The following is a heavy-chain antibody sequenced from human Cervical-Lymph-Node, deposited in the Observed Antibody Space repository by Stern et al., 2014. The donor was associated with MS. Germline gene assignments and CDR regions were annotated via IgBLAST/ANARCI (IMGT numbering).Heavy chain of an antibody. Sequence: VQLVESGGGVIQPGGSLKLSCTASGFTVSRDYMTWVRQAPGKGLELVSLITNVGSPFYTGSVKGRFTISRDDSKNPVYLHMTSLRAEDTAMYYCARDTSSPERSDWWGQGTLVPVS. J-gene: IGHJ4*02. CDR3: ARDTSSPERSDW. V-gene: IGHV3-53*01. D-gene: IGHD3/OR15-3a*01. CDR2: ITNVGSP. CDR1: GFTVSRDY.